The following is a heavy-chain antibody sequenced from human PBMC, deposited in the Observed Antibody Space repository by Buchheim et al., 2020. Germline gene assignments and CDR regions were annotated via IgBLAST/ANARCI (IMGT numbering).Heavy chain of an antibody. D-gene: IGHD4-17*01. V-gene: IGHV3-23*01. J-gene: IGHJ4*02. CDR1: GFTFSSYP. CDR2: ISGSGAGT. CDR3: AKNSVHGDWPEY. Sequence: EVQLLESGGGLVQPGGSPRLSCAASGFTFSSYPMSWVRQAPGKGLEWVSAISGSGAGTSYADSGKGRFTMSRDNSKKTLYLQMNSLRAEDTAVYYCAKNSVHGDWPEYWGQGTL.